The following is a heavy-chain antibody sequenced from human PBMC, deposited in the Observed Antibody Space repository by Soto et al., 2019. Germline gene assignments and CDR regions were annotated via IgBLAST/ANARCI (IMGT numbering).Heavy chain of an antibody. CDR2: ISWNSGSI. V-gene: IGHV3-9*01. CDR1: GFTFDDYA. J-gene: IGHJ4*02. CDR3: AKDLLAAAGTSPFDY. Sequence: GGSLRLSCAASGFTFDDYAMHWVLQAPGKGLEWVSGISWNSGSIGYADSVKGRFTISRDNAKNSLYLQMNSLRAEDTALYYCAKDLLAAAGTSPFDYWGQGTRVTVSS. D-gene: IGHD6-13*01.